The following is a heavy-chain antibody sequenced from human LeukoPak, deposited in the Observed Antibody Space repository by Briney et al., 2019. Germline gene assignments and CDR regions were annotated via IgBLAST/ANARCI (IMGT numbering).Heavy chain of an antibody. Sequence: PGGSLRLSCAASGFTFSSYAMSWVRQAPGKGLEWVSAISGTGGSTYYADSVKGRFTISRDNSKKSLYLQMNSLRAEDTAVYYCAKDLGGGADYWGQGTLVTVSS. CDR3: AKDLGGGADY. D-gene: IGHD1-26*01. CDR2: ISGTGGST. CDR1: GFTFSSYA. V-gene: IGHV3-23*01. J-gene: IGHJ4*02.